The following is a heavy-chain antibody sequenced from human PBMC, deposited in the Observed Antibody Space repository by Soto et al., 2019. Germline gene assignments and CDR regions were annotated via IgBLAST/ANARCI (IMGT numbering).Heavy chain of an antibody. J-gene: IGHJ5*02. CDR1: GGSISSYY. CDR3: ARGWGYDSSGYYFNWFDT. Sequence: TLXLTCTVSGGSISSYYWSWSRQPPGKGLEWIGYIYYSGSTNYNPSLKSRVTISVDTSKNHFSLKLSSVTAADTAVYYCARGWGYDSSGYYFNWFDTWGQETLVTVS. V-gene: IGHV4-59*01. D-gene: IGHD3-22*01. CDR2: IYYSGST.